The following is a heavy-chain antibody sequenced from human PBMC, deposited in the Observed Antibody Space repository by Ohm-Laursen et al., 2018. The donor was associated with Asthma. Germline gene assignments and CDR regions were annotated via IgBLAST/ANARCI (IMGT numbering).Heavy chain of an antibody. CDR1: GYTFTSCA. Sequence: ASVKVSCKSSGYTFTSCAMNWVRQAPGQGLEWMGWINTNTGNPTYAQGFTGRFVFSLDTSVSTAYLQISSLKAEDTAVYYCARNRWSGYYRTYDYWGQGTLVTVSS. J-gene: IGHJ4*02. D-gene: IGHD3-3*01. CDR3: ARNRWSGYYRTYDY. V-gene: IGHV7-4-1*02. CDR2: INTNTGNP.